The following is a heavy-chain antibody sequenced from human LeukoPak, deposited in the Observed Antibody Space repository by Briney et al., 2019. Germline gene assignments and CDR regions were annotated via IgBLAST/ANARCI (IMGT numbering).Heavy chain of an antibody. V-gene: IGHV3-74*01. CDR2: INFDGSDT. D-gene: IGHD3-16*01. J-gene: IGHJ4*02. Sequence: GSLRLSCAASGITLSGYWMHWVRQAPGKGLVWVSRINFDGSDTSYADFVKGRFTISRDNAKNTLFLQMNSLRAEDTAVYYCTRSLMDWGQGIRVTVSS. CDR3: TRSLMD. CDR1: GITLSGYW.